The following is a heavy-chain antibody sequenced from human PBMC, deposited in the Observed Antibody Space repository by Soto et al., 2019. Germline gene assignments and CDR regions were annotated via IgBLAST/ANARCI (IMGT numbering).Heavy chain of an antibody. J-gene: IGHJ4*02. D-gene: IGHD1-26*01. CDR1: GNTFSTYS. Sequence: SVKVSCKTSGNTFSTYSIVWVRQAPGEGLEWMGGIIPLFGTANYAQKFQDRVTITADKSTNTAFMELSSLKSEDTAMYYCASSSGNNYGVGTNYYFDYWGQGTLVTVSS. V-gene: IGHV1-69*06. CDR2: IIPLFGTA. CDR3: ASSSGNNYGVGTNYYFDY.